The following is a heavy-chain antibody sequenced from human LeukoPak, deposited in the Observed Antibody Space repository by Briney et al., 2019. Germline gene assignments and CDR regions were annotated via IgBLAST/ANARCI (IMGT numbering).Heavy chain of an antibody. J-gene: IGHJ6*03. CDR2: IYYSGST. Sequence: PSETLSLTCTVSGVSISSSYSYWGWIRQSPGKGLEWIGSIYYSGSTYYNPSLKSRVTISVDTSKNQFSLKLSSVTAADTAVYYCARLYSSSRYLYYYYYMDVWGKGTTVTISS. V-gene: IGHV4-39*01. CDR3: ARLYSSSRYLYYYYYMDV. D-gene: IGHD6-13*01. CDR1: GVSISSSYSY.